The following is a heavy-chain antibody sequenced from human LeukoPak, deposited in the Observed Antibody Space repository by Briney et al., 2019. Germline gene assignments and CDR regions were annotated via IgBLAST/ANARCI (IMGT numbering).Heavy chain of an antibody. CDR2: ISSSSSTI. Sequence: GGSLRLSCAASGFTFSSYSMNWVRQAPGKGLEWVSYISSSSSTIYYADSVKGRFTISRDNAKNSLYLQMNSLRAEDTAVYYCARVSGYGDYAAFDIWGQGTMVTVSS. CDR1: GFTFSSYS. CDR3: ARVSGYGDYAAFDI. J-gene: IGHJ3*02. V-gene: IGHV3-48*04. D-gene: IGHD4-17*01.